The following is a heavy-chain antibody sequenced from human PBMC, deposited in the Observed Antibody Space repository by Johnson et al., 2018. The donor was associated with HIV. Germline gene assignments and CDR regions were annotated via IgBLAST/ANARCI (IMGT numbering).Heavy chain of an antibody. D-gene: IGHD1-26*01. CDR2: IYSGGST. CDR1: GFTVSSNY. Sequence: VQLVESGGGLIQPGGSLRLSCAASGFTVSSNYMSWVRQAPGKGLEWVSVIYSGGSTYTADSVKGRFTISRDNSKNTLYLQMNSLRVGDTAVDYCVRGGATSYDAFDIWGQGTMVTVSS. V-gene: IGHV3-53*01. CDR3: VRGGATSYDAFDI. J-gene: IGHJ3*02.